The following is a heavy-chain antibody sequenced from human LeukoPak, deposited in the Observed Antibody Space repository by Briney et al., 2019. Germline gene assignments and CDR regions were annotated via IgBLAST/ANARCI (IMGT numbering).Heavy chain of an antibody. CDR3: ARDGGSIQLWLDVFYGMDV. CDR1: GFTFSSYA. CDR2: ISYDGSNK. V-gene: IGHV3-30-3*01. D-gene: IGHD5-18*01. Sequence: GGSLRLSCAASGFTFSSYAMHWVRQAPGKGLEWVAVISYDGSNKYYADSVKGRFTISRDNSKNTLYLQMNSLRAEDTAVYHCARDGGSIQLWLDVFYGMDVWGQGTTVTVSS. J-gene: IGHJ6*02.